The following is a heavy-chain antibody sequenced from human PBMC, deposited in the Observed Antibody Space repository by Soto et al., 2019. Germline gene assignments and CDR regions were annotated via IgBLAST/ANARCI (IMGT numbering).Heavy chain of an antibody. CDR3: ARRISTMAHFDY. Sequence: SETLSLTCAVSGGSISSGGYSWSWIRQPPGKGLEWIGYMYHSGSTYYNPSLKSRVTISVDTSKNQFSLKLSSVTAADTAVYYCARRISTMAHFDYWGQGTLVTVSS. J-gene: IGHJ4*02. V-gene: IGHV4-30-2*01. CDR1: GGSISSGGYS. CDR2: MYHSGST. D-gene: IGHD3-10*01.